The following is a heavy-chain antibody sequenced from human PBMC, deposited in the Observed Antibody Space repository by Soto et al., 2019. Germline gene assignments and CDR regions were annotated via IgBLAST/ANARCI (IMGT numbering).Heavy chain of an antibody. CDR3: ARGNREGYYGDYVVGYYYYYMDV. D-gene: IGHD4-17*01. V-gene: IGHV1-8*01. CDR2: MNPNSGNT. J-gene: IGHJ6*03. CDR1: GYTFTSYD. Sequence: ASVKVSCKASGYTFTSYDINWVRQATGQGLEWMGWMNPNSGNTGYAQKFQGRVTMTRNTSISTAYMELSSLRSEDTAVYYCARGNREGYYGDYVVGYYYYYMDVWGKGTTVTVSS.